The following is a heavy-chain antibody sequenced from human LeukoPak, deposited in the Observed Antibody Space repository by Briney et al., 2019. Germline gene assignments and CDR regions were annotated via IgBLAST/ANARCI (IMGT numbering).Heavy chain of an antibody. CDR1: GFTFSSYW. CDR3: ATLYAGSTDY. D-gene: IGHD2-8*01. V-gene: IGHV3-74*01. J-gene: IGHJ4*02. CDR2: IKPDGSSI. Sequence: GGSLRLSCAASGFTFSSYWMNWVRQAPGKGLVWVARIKPDGSSISSADSVKGRFTISRDNAKNTLYLQMNSLRAEDTAVYYCATLYAGSTDYWGRGTLVTVSS.